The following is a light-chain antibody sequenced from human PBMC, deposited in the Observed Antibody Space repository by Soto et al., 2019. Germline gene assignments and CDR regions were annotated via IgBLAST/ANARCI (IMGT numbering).Light chain of an antibody. Sequence: QSVLTQTASVSGSPGQSITISCTGTSCDVGGYNYVSWYQQHPGKAPKLMIYDVSNRPSGVSNRFSGSKSGNTASLTISGLQAEDEADYYCSSYTSSRTLFGTGTKVTVL. CDR2: DVS. CDR1: SCDVGGYNY. CDR3: SSYTSSRTL. V-gene: IGLV2-14*01. J-gene: IGLJ1*01.